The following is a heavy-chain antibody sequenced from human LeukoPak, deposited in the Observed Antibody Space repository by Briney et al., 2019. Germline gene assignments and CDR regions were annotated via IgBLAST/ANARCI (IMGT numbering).Heavy chain of an antibody. CDR2: IIPIFGTA. CDR1: GGTFSSYA. D-gene: IGHD2-2*02. CDR3: ARTIVVPAAILEESWFDP. V-gene: IGHV1-69*05. Sequence: SVKVSCKASGGTFSSYAISWVRQAPGQGLEWMGGIIPIFGTANYAQKFQGRVTITMDESTSTAYMELSSLRSEDTAVYYCARTIVVPAAILEESWFDPWGQGTLVTVSS. J-gene: IGHJ5*02.